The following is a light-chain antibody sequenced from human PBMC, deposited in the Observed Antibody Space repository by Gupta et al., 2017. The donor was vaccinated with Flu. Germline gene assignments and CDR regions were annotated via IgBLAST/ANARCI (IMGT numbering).Light chain of an antibody. CDR1: TSNVGGGYD. V-gene: IGLV1-40*01. Sequence: QSVLMQPRSVSGASGQRASIVCTGRTSNVGGGYDVHWYQQFPGEAPKFFIFYTTSRPSGVPQRFSASKSGTSASLATNGLQAEDGADDYCQSYDSDLSGWIFGAGTKVTVL. J-gene: IGLJ2*01. CDR3: QSYDSDLSGWI. CDR2: YTT.